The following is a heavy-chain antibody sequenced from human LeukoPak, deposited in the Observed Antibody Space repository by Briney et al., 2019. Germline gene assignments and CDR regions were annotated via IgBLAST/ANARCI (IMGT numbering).Heavy chain of an antibody. CDR2: ISESSSFI. D-gene: IGHD2-8*01. CDR3: ARLRGYCSSGVCRGWFDP. J-gene: IGHJ5*02. V-gene: IGHV3-21*01. Sequence: GGSLRLSCAASGFTFRNYNMNWVRQAPGKGLEWVSSISESSSFIQYADSLKGRFAISRDNAKNSLYLQMNSLRAEDTAVYYCARLRGYCSSGVCRGWFDPWGQGTLVTVSS. CDR1: GFTFRNYN.